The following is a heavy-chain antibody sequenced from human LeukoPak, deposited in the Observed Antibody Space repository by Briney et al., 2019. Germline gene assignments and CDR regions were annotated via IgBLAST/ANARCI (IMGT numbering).Heavy chain of an antibody. CDR3: ARSAYYLDY. J-gene: IGHJ4*02. Sequence: GGSLRLSCAASGFTFSSYAMSWVRQAPGKGLEWVANINQDGSEKYYVDSVKGRFTISRDNAKNSLYLQMNSLRDGDTALYYCARSAYYLDYWGQGTLVTVSS. D-gene: IGHD3-16*01. CDR2: INQDGSEK. V-gene: IGHV3-7*02. CDR1: GFTFSSYA.